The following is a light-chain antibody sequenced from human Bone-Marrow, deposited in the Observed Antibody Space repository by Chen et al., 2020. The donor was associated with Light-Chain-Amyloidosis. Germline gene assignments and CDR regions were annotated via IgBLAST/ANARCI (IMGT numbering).Light chain of an antibody. CDR1: NIGSTS. Sequence: SYVLTQPSSVSVAPGHAATLACGGNNIGSTSVHWYQQTPVQAPLLVVYDDSDRPSGIPERLSGSNSGNTATLTISRVEAGDEADYYCQVWDRSSDRPVFGGGTKLTVL. CDR2: DDS. J-gene: IGLJ3*02. CDR3: QVWDRSSDRPV. V-gene: IGLV3-21*02.